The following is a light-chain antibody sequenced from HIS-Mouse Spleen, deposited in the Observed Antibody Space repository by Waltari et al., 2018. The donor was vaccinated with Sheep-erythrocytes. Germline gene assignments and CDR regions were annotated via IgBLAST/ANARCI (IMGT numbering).Light chain of an antibody. CDR2: QDT. Sequence: SSELTQPPSVSVSPGQTASITCSGDKLGDKYACWYQQKPGQSPVLVIYQDTKRPSGTPVRFSGSNSGNTATLTISGTQAMDEDDYYCQAWDSSIVVFGGGTKLTVL. J-gene: IGLJ2*01. CDR3: QAWDSSIVV. CDR1: KLGDKY. V-gene: IGLV3-1*01.